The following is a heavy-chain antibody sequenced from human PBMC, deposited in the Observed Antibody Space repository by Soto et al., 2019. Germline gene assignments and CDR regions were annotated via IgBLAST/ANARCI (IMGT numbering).Heavy chain of an antibody. Sequence: SETLSLTCAVSGYSISSGYYWGWLRQPTRKGLEWIASIYHGGSTYYNPSLNSRVTFSFDMTNNHVSLILNSVTAADTAVYYCARVGPWVPYYYDSSPYTFENWFDPWGQGTLVTVPQ. J-gene: IGHJ5*02. D-gene: IGHD3-22*01. CDR1: GYSISSGYY. CDR3: ARVGPWVPYYYDSSPYTFENWFDP. V-gene: IGHV4-38-2*01. CDR2: IYHGGST.